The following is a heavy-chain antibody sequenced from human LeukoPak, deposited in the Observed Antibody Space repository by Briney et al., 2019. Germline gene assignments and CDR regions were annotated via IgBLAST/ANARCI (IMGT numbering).Heavy chain of an antibody. CDR1: GGSISSGSYY. Sequence: PSETLSLTCTVSGGSISSGSYYWSWIRQPAGKGLEWIGRIYLSGSTNYNPSLKSRVTISVDTSKNQFSLKLSSVTAADTAVYYCARKPITIFGVVIRRGAFDIWGQGTMVTVSS. V-gene: IGHV4-61*02. D-gene: IGHD3-3*01. J-gene: IGHJ3*02. CDR2: IYLSGST. CDR3: ARKPITIFGVVIRRGAFDI.